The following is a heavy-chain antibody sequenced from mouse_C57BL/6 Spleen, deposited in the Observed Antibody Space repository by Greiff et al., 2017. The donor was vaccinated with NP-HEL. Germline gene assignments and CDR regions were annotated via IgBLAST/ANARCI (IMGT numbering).Heavy chain of an antibody. V-gene: IGHV1-69*01. CDR2: IDPSVSYP. Sequence: QVQLQQPGAELVMPGASVKLSCKASGYTFTSYWMHWVKRSPGQGLEWIGEIDPSVSYPNSNQSFKGKSTLTVDKSSSTAYMQLSSLTSEDSAVYYCARRSYYYGSSYWYFDVWGTGTTVTVSS. D-gene: IGHD1-1*01. J-gene: IGHJ1*03. CDR1: GYTFTSYW. CDR3: ARRSYYYGSSYWYFDV.